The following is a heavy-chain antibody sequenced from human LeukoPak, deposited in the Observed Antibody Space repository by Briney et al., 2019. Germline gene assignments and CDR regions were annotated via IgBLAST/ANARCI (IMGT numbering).Heavy chain of an antibody. J-gene: IGHJ5*02. CDR2: ISGRGDNT. D-gene: IGHD1-26*01. V-gene: IGHV3-23*01. CDR1: GFTFSNYD. CDR3: ARFVGVTTSGS. Sequence: GGSLRLSCAASGFTFSNYDMSWVRQAPGKGLEWVSAISGRGDNTYYADSVKGRFTISRDNSRNTLWLQMNSLRAEDTAVYYCARFVGVTTSGSWGQGTLVTVSS.